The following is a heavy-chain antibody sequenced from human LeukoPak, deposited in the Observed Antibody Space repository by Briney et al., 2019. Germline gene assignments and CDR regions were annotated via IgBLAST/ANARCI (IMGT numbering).Heavy chain of an antibody. CDR3: AREGTKAGFDY. Sequence: GGSLRLSCAASGFTFSSFSMNWVRQAPGKGLEWISYITSSSSSTYYADSVKGRFTISRDNAKNSLYLQMNSLRAEDTAVYYCAREGTKAGFDYWGQGTLVTVSS. D-gene: IGHD2-8*01. CDR2: ITSSSSST. J-gene: IGHJ4*02. CDR1: GFTFSSFS. V-gene: IGHV3-48*04.